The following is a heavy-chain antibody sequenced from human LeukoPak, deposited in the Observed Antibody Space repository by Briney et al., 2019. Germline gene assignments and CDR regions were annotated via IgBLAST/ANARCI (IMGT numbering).Heavy chain of an antibody. D-gene: IGHD3-9*01. CDR2: INPSGGST. CDR3: ARRYYDILTGYPPGYMDV. Sequence: ASVKVSCKASVYTFTSYYMHWVRQAPGQGLEWMGIINPSGGSTSYAQKFQGRVTMTRDTSTSTVYMELSSLRSEDTAVYYCARRYYDILTGYPPGYMDVWGKGTTVTVSS. J-gene: IGHJ6*03. V-gene: IGHV1-46*01. CDR1: VYTFTSYY.